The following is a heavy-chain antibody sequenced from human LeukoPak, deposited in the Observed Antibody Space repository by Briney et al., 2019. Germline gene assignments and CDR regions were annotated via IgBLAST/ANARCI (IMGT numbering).Heavy chain of an antibody. Sequence: GASLRLSCAASGFIFDDYTMHWVRQAPGKVLEWVSLISWDGGSTYYADSVKGRFSISRDNSKNSLSLQMNSLRTEDTALYYCAKDGQNYFEYWGQGTLVTVSS. CDR3: AKDGQNYFEY. J-gene: IGHJ4*02. CDR2: ISWDGGST. CDR1: GFIFDDYT. V-gene: IGHV3-43*01.